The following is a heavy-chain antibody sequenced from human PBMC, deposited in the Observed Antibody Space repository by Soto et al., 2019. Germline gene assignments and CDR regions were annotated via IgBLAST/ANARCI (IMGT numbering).Heavy chain of an antibody. D-gene: IGHD2-2*02. Sequence: QVLLVESGGGVVQPGRSLRLSCAASGFGFGGKTMYWVRQAPGRGLEWVALIAPDGSQIYYADSVKGRFTISRDNSKNTLYLQMDSLRAEDTSLYLCATDIHATWLLNSWGQGTLVTVSS. CDR1: GFGFGGKT. CDR3: ATDIHATWLLNS. V-gene: IGHV3-30-3*01. CDR2: IAPDGSQI. J-gene: IGHJ5*02.